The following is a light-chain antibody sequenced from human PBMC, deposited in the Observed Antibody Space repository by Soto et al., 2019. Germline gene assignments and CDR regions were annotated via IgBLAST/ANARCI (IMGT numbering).Light chain of an antibody. V-gene: IGKV3-20*01. CDR3: QQYDTSLYT. J-gene: IGKJ2*01. CDR2: AAS. Sequence: EIVLTQSPGTLSLSPGERATLSCRASQSVSSSYLAWYQQNPGQPPRLLIYAASSRATGIPDRFSGSGSGTDFTLTISRLEPEDFSVYYCQQYDTSLYTFAQGTKLEIK. CDR1: QSVSSSY.